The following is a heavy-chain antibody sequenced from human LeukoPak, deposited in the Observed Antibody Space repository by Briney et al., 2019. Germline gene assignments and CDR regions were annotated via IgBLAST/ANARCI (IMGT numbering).Heavy chain of an antibody. D-gene: IGHD3-10*01. CDR3: AKDRGSQGGMDV. CDR2: ISGSGGST. Sequence: PGGSLRLSCAASGFTFSSYSMNWVRQAPGKGLEWVSAISGSGGSTYYADSVKGRFTISRDNSKNTLYLQMNSLRAEDTAVYYCAKDRGSQGGMDVWGQGTTVTVPS. J-gene: IGHJ6*02. V-gene: IGHV3-23*01. CDR1: GFTFSSYS.